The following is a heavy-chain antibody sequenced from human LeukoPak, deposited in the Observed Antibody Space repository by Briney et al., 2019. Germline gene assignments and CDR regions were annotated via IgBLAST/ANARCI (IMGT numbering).Heavy chain of an antibody. V-gene: IGHV4-59*01. D-gene: IGHD3-9*01. Sequence: TSETLSLTCTVSGGSISSYYWSWIRQPPGKGLEWIGYIYYSGSTNYNPSPKSRVTISVDTSKNQFSLKLSSVTAADTAVYYCARELGDYDILTGYSYYFDYWGQGTLVTVSS. CDR2: IYYSGST. CDR1: GGSISSYY. J-gene: IGHJ4*02. CDR3: ARELGDYDILTGYSYYFDY.